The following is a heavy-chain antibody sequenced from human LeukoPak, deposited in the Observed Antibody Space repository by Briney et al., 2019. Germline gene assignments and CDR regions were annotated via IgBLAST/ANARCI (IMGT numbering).Heavy chain of an antibody. Sequence: PGGSLRLSCAASGFTFSSYSMNWVRQAPGKGLEWVSYISSSSTIYYADSVKGRFTISRDNAKNSLYLQMNSLRAEDTAVYYCARETDIVVVPAAIGDWGQGTLVTVSS. V-gene: IGHV3-48*01. CDR2: ISSSSTI. D-gene: IGHD2-2*02. J-gene: IGHJ4*02. CDR1: GFTFSSYS. CDR3: ARETDIVVVPAAIGD.